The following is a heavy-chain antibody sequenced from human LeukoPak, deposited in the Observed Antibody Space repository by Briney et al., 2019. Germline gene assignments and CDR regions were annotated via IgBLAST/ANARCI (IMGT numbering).Heavy chain of an antibody. CDR3: ARDRQSMAVAGKGWFDP. V-gene: IGHV1-69*13. D-gene: IGHD6-19*01. J-gene: IGHJ5*02. Sequence: AASVKVSCKASGGTFSSYAISWVRQAPGQGLEWMGGIIPIFGTANYAQKFQGRVTITADESTSTAYVELSSLRSEDTAVYYCARDRQSMAVAGKGWFDPWGQGTLVTVSS. CDR2: IIPIFGTA. CDR1: GGTFSSYA.